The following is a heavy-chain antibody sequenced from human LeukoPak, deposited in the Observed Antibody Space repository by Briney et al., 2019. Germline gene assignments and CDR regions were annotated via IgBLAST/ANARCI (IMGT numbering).Heavy chain of an antibody. J-gene: IGHJ6*03. CDR2: IYHSGRT. CDR3: ARGGQLWLRDYYYYYYMDV. Sequence: SETLSLTCTVSGYSISSGYYWGYIRQPPGKGLEWIGSIYHSGRTHYNPSLKSRVTISVDTSKNQFSLKLSSVTAADTAVYYCARGGQLWLRDYYYYYYMDVWGKGTTVTVSS. CDR1: GYSISSGYY. V-gene: IGHV4-38-2*02. D-gene: IGHD5-18*01.